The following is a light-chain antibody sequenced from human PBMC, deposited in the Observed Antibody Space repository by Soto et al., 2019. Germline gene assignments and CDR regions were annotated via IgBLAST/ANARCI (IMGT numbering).Light chain of an antibody. J-gene: IGKJ4*01. V-gene: IGKV1-13*02. CDR2: DAS. CDR1: QGIKSA. Sequence: ALQLTQSPSSLSASVGDRVTISCRASQGIKSALVWYQQKPGKPPKLLVYDASSLEGGVPSRFSGSGSGTDFILTISSLQPEDLATYYCQQHNTFPFTFGGGTKVEIK. CDR3: QQHNTFPFT.